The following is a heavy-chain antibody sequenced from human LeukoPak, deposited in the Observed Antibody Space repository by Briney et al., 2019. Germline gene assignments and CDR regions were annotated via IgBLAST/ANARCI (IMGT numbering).Heavy chain of an antibody. V-gene: IGHV3-69-1*01. CDR1: GFTSFDFP. J-gene: IGHJ6*02. Sequence: GGSLRLSCEASGFTSFDFPMNWVRKAPGKGPEWVSHIRTDGTITYADSVKGRFTISRDNAANSLYLQMNSLRVEDTAVYYCARDGGIIRFGGQDVWGQGTTVIVS. CDR3: ARDGGIIRFGGQDV. D-gene: IGHD3-16*01. CDR2: IRTDGTI.